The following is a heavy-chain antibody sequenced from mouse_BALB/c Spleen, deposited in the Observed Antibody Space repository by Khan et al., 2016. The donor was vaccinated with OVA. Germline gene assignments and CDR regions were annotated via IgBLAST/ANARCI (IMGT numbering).Heavy chain of an antibody. J-gene: IGHJ3*01. Sequence: EVQLQESGAELVRPGALVKLSCKASGFNIKDYYLHWVKQRPEQGLEWIGWIDPENGNIVYDPKFQGKASITSDTSSNTAYLQLSSLTAEDTAVYYCARSVYFAWFAYWGQGTLVTVSA. CDR2: IDPENGNI. V-gene: IGHV14-1*02. CDR3: ARSVYFAWFAY. CDR1: GFNIKDYY.